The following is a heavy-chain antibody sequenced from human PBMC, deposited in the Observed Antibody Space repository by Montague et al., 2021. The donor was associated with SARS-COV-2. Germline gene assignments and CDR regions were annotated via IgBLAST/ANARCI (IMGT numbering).Heavy chain of an antibody. D-gene: IGHD3-3*01. Sequence: SETLSLTCTVSGGSISSSDYYWGWIRQPPGKGLEWIGSVYFSGFTYYNPSLKSRVTIPVDTSKNQLSLKLSSATAADTAVYYWARHGDRAEGRLSRFDPWGQGTLVTVSA. CDR1: GGSISSSDYY. J-gene: IGHJ5*02. V-gene: IGHV4-39*01. CDR3: ARHGDRAEGRLSRFDP. CDR2: VYFSGFT.